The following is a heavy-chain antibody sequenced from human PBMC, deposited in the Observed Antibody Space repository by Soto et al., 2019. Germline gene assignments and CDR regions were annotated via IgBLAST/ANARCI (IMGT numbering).Heavy chain of an antibody. CDR1: GGSISSSNW. Sequence: NPSETLSLTCAVSGGSISSSNWCSWVRQPPGKGLEWIGEIYHSGSTNYNPSLKSRVTISVDKSKNQFSLKLSSVTAADTAVYYCARVPHYYDSSGFDPWGQGTLVTVSS. CDR3: ARVPHYYDSSGFDP. V-gene: IGHV4-4*02. CDR2: IYHSGST. J-gene: IGHJ5*02. D-gene: IGHD3-22*01.